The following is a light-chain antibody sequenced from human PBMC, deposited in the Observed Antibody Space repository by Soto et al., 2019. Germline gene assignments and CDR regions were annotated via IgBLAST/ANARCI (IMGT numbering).Light chain of an antibody. Sequence: EIVMTQSPVTLSVSPGERATLSCRASQSVSLNLAWYQQKPGQAPRLLIYGASTRATDVPARFSGSGSGTAFTLTISNVQSEDFALYHCQQYNNWPPLTFGGGTKVEIK. J-gene: IGKJ4*01. V-gene: IGKV3-15*01. CDR1: QSVSLN. CDR2: GAS. CDR3: QQYNNWPPLT.